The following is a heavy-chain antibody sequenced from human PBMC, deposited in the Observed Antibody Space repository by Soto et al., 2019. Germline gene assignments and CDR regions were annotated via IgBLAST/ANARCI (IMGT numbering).Heavy chain of an antibody. CDR3: SRSAPNVDTAKEPPPGY. J-gene: IGHJ4*02. D-gene: IGHD5-18*01. V-gene: IGHV1-3*01. CDR2: INAGNGNT. Sequence: GASVKVSCKASGYTFKSYAMRWVRQAPGQRLEWMGWINAGNGNTKYSQKLQGRVTITRDTSTSTAYMELSSLRSEDTAVYFCSRSAPNVDTAKEPPPGYWGQGTLVPVSS. CDR1: GYTFKSYA.